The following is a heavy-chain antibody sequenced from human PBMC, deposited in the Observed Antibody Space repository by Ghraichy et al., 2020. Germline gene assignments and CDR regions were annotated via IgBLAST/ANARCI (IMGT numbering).Heavy chain of an antibody. CDR1: GFTFSSYA. CDR2: ISYDGSNK. V-gene: IGHV3-30-3*01. CDR3: ARDLVAKEYYYYYYYMDV. J-gene: IGHJ6*03. D-gene: IGHD5-12*01. Sequence: GESLNISCAASGFTFSSYAMHWVRQAPGKGLEWVAVISYDGSNKYYADSVKGRFTISRDNSKNTLYLQMNSLRAEDTAVYYCARDLVAKEYYYYYYYMDVWGKGTTVTVSS.